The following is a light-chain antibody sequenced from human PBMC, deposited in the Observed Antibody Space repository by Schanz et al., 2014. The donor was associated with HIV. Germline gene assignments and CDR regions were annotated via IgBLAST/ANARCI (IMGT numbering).Light chain of an antibody. J-gene: IGLJ1*01. Sequence: QSALTQPPSASGSPGQSVTISCTGTSSDVGGYNYVSWYQQHPGKAPKLMISEVSKRPSGVPDRFSGSKSGNTASLTVSGLQAEDEADYYCSSYAGSNNPYVFRTGTKLTVL. CDR2: EVS. CDR1: SSDVGGYNY. V-gene: IGLV2-8*01. CDR3: SSYAGSNNPYV.